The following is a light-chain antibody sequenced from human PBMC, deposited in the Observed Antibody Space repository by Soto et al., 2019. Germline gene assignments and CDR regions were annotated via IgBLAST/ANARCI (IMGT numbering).Light chain of an antibody. V-gene: IGKV3-11*01. J-gene: IGKJ4*01. CDR1: QSVSTH. CDR3: QLRSNWPRT. CDR2: DAS. Sequence: EIVLTQSPATLSLSPGERATLSCRASQSVSTHLAWYQQKPGQAPRLLIYDASNRATGIPARFSGSGSGTDFTLTISSLEPEDFAVYYCQLRSNWPRTFGGGTKVEIK.